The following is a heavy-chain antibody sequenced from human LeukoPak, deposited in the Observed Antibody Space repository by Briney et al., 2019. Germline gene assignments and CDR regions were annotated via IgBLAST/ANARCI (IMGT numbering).Heavy chain of an antibody. CDR3: ARDGYYYDSMGAFDI. CDR1: GFTFSSYS. J-gene: IGHJ3*02. D-gene: IGHD3-22*01. Sequence: GSLRLSCAASGFTFSSYSMNWVRQAPGKGLEWVSSISSSSSYIYYADSVKGRFTISRDNAKNSLYLQMNSLRAEDTAVYYCARDGYYYDSMGAFDIWGQGTMVTVSS. CDR2: ISSSSSYI. V-gene: IGHV3-21*01.